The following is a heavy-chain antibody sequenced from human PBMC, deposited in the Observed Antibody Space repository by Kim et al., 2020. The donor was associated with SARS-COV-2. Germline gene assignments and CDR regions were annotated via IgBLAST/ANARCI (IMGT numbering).Heavy chain of an antibody. D-gene: IGHD3-10*02. Sequence: GSLRLSCAASGFTFSSYAMHWVRQAPGKGLEWVAVISYDGSNKYYADSVKGRFTISRDNSKNTLYLQMNSLRAEDTAVYYCARELSGAGAYYYYYGMDVWGQGTTVTVSS. CDR3: ARELSGAGAYYYYYGMDV. CDR1: GFTFSSYA. V-gene: IGHV3-30*04. CDR2: ISYDGSNK. J-gene: IGHJ6*02.